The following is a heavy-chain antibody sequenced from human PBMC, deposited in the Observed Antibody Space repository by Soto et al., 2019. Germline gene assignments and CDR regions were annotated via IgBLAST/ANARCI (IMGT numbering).Heavy chain of an antibody. CDR3: ACSYGMDV. D-gene: IGHD3-10*02. J-gene: IGHJ6*02. V-gene: IGHV3-74*01. CDR2: ISSDGTGT. Sequence: EMQLVESGGDLVQPGGSLRLSCAASGFTFSDYWMHWVHHAPGKGLVWVSRISSDGTGTTYADSVKGRFTISRDNAKNRLYLQMNSLRDEDPAVYYCACSYGMDVWGQGTTVTVSS. CDR1: GFTFSDYW.